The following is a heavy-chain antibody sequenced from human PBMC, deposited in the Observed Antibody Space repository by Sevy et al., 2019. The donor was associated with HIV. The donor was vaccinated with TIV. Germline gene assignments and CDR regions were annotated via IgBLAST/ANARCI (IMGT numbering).Heavy chain of an antibody. D-gene: IGHD3-10*01. CDR3: ARHRVTTYYYGSGSYFDY. CDR1: GDSISSSSYY. Sequence: SETLSLTCTVSGDSISSSSYYWGWIRQPPGKGLEWIGSIYYSGSTYYNPSLKSRVTISVDTSKNQFSLKLSSVTAADTAVYYCARHRVTTYYYGSGSYFDYWGQGTLVTVSS. J-gene: IGHJ4*02. V-gene: IGHV4-39*01. CDR2: IYYSGST.